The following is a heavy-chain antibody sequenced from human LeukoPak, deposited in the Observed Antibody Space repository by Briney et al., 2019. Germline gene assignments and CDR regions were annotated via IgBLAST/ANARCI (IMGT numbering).Heavy chain of an antibody. Sequence: SETLSLTCTVSGGSISSYYWNWIRQPPGKGLEWIGYIYYSGITNYNPSLKSRVTISVDASKSQFSLKLSSVTAADTALYYCARAGRWEGRPHAFDIWGQGTMVTVSS. D-gene: IGHD1-26*01. CDR3: ARAGRWEGRPHAFDI. CDR2: IYYSGIT. J-gene: IGHJ3*02. V-gene: IGHV4-59*01. CDR1: GGSISSYY.